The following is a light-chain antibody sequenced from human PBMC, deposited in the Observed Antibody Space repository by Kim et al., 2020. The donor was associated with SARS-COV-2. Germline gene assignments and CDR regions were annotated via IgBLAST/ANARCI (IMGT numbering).Light chain of an antibody. CDR1: SSDVGGYNY. CDR3: SAYTTGSTWV. Sequence: QSVLTQPASVSGSPGQSITISCTGTSSDVGGYNYVSWHQQHSGKVPKLIIYAVSNRPSGVSDRFSGSKSGNTASLTISGLQADDEADYYCSAYTTGSTWVFGGGTQLTVL. J-gene: IGLJ2*01. CDR2: AVS. V-gene: IGLV2-14*03.